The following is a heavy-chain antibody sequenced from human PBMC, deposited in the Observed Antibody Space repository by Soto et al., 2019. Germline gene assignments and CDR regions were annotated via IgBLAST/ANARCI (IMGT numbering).Heavy chain of an antibody. CDR1: GFTFSGYG. V-gene: IGHV3-30*03. CDR3: VINWNGPYYFDY. J-gene: IGHJ4*02. Sequence: QVQLVESGGGVVQPGRSLRLSCAASGFTFSGYGMHWVRQAPGKGLEWVAVISYDGSNKYYADSVKGRFTISRDNSKNTLYLQMNSLSAEDTAVYYCVINWNGPYYFDYWGQGTLVTVSS. CDR2: ISYDGSNK. D-gene: IGHD1-20*01.